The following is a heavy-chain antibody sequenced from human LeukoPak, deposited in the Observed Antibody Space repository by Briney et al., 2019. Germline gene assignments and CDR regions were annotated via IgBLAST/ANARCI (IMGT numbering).Heavy chain of an antibody. Sequence: ASVKVSCKASGYTFTSYGISWVRQAPGQGLEWMGWISAYNGNTNYAQKLQGRVTMATDTSTSTAYMELRSLRSDDTAVYYCARFVKMATPQIFDYWGQGTLVTVSS. CDR3: ARFVKMATPQIFDY. CDR1: GYTFTSYG. CDR2: ISAYNGNT. V-gene: IGHV1-18*01. D-gene: IGHD5-12*01. J-gene: IGHJ4*02.